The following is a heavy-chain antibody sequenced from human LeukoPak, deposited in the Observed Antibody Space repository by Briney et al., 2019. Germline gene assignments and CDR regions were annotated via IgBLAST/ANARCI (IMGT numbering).Heavy chain of an antibody. D-gene: IGHD2-15*01. V-gene: IGHV3-48*04. CDR2: ISSGSSAR. Sequence: GGSLRLSCAASGFTFSSHSMNWVRQTPGKGLEWVSYISSGSSARYYADSVKGRFTISRDDARNSLYLQMNSLRAEDTAVYYCARVGIEVPFDYWGQGTLVTVSS. CDR3: ARVGIEVPFDY. J-gene: IGHJ4*02. CDR1: GFTFSSHS.